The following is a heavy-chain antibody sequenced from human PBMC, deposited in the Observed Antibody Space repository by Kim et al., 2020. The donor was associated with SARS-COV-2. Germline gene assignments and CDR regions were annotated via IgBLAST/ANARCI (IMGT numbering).Heavy chain of an antibody. V-gene: IGHV3-9*01. D-gene: IGHD1-1*01. J-gene: IGHJ6*02. Sequence: VKGRFTITRDNAKNSLYLQMNSLRAEDTALYYCAKASYWRGNYYYYGMDVWGQGTTVTVSS. CDR3: AKASYWRGNYYYYGMDV.